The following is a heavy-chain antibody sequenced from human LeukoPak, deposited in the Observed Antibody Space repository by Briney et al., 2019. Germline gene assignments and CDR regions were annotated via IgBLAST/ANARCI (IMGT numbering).Heavy chain of an antibody. V-gene: IGHV3-9*01. Sequence: QPGRSLRLSCVASGFSFDDYGMFWVRQTPGKGLEWVSGISWNSGSIGYADSVKGRFTISRDNAKNSLYLQMNSLRAEDTALYYCAKDLGQHPGATDYWGQGTLVTVSS. CDR3: AKDLGQHPGATDY. CDR2: ISWNSGSI. J-gene: IGHJ4*02. CDR1: GFSFDDYG. D-gene: IGHD1-26*01.